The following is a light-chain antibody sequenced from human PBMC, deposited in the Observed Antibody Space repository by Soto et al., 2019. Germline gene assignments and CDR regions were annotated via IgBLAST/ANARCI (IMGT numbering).Light chain of an antibody. CDR1: SGHSSYA. CDR2: LNSDGSH. Sequence: QPVLTQSPSASASLGASVKLTCTLSSGHSSYAIAWHQQQPEKGPRFLMKLNSDGSHSKGDGISGRFSGSSSGAERYLTISSLQSEDEADYYCQTWGADSVIFGGGTKVTVL. V-gene: IGLV4-69*01. CDR3: QTWGADSVI. J-gene: IGLJ2*01.